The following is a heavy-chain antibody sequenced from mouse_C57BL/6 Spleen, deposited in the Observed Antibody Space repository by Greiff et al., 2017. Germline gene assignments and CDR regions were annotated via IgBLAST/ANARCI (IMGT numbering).Heavy chain of an antibody. D-gene: IGHD1-1*01. Sequence: EVQLQQSGPELVKPGASVKISCKASGYTFTDYYMNWVKQSHGKSLEWIGDINPNNGGTSYNQKFKGKATLTVDKSSSTAYMELRSLTSEDSAVYYCARGYYGSSPLFAYWGQGTLVTVSA. CDR1: GYTFTDYY. J-gene: IGHJ3*01. CDR3: ARGYYGSSPLFAY. CDR2: INPNNGGT. V-gene: IGHV1-26*01.